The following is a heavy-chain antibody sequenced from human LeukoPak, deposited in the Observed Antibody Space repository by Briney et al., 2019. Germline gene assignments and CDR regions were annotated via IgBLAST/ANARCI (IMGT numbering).Heavy chain of an antibody. CDR3: ARDKEGFDY. Sequence: ASVKVSCKASGYTFTSNYIHWVRQAPGQGLEWMGMIYPRDGSTSYAQKFQGRVAVTRDTSTSTVHMELSGLRSEDTAVYYCARDKEGFDYWGQGTLVTVSS. CDR2: IYPRDGST. J-gene: IGHJ4*02. V-gene: IGHV1-46*01. CDR1: GYTFTSNY.